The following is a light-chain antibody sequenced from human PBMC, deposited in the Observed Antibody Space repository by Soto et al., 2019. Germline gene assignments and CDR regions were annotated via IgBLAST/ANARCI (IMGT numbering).Light chain of an antibody. CDR2: EVS. Sequence: QSVLTQPASVSGSPAQSITISCTGTSSDVGAYNHVSWYQQHPGKAPQLIIYEVSNRPSGLSNRFSASKSGNTASLTISGLQAEDEADYYCCSYTTSSTLVFGTGTEVTVL. CDR3: CSYTTSSTLV. V-gene: IGLV2-14*01. J-gene: IGLJ1*01. CDR1: SSDVGAYNH.